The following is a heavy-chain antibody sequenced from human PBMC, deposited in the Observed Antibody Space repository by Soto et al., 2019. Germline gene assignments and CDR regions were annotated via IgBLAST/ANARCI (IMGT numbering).Heavy chain of an antibody. Sequence: QLHLHESGPGLVKPSETLSLSCSVSGDSITRSGFYWAWIRRPPGKELEWIGSMYHTGSTYYKSSLESRLTMSVDTSKSQFSLRLTSMTAADAGVYFCARVRGGDTHVFDFWGQGARVTVSS. CDR2: MYHTGST. J-gene: IGHJ4*02. CDR3: ARVRGGDTHVFDF. CDR1: GDSITRSGFY. V-gene: IGHV4-39*01. D-gene: IGHD3-10*01.